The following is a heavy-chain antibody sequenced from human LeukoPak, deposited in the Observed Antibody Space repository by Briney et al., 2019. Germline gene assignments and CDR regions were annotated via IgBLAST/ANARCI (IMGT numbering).Heavy chain of an antibody. J-gene: IGHJ6*02. Sequence: TGGSLRLSCAASGFTFSTYSMNWVHQAPGKGLEWVSYINSSSSTIFYADSVKGRFTISRDDAKNSLYLQMNSLRAEDTAVYYCARGVKVRGVNYYGMDVWGQGTTVTVSS. D-gene: IGHD3-10*01. CDR1: GFTFSTYS. V-gene: IGHV3-48*04. CDR3: ARGVKVRGVNYYGMDV. CDR2: INSSSSTI.